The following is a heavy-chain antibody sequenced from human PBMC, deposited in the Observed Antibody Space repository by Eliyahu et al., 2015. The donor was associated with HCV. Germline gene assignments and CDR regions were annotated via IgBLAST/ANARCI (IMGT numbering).Heavy chain of an antibody. V-gene: IGHV5-51*01. CDR3: ARQAGRYSGRFDP. Sequence: EVQLVQSGAEVXXPGESLKISCXGSGXXFTNXWLGWVRXXPGKGLEWMGIIYPDDSDTRYSPSFQGQVTISADKSISTAYLQWSTLKASDTAIYYCARQAGRYSGRFDPWGQGTLVTVSS. J-gene: IGHJ5*02. CDR2: IYPDDSDT. CDR1: GXXFTNXW. D-gene: IGHD6-19*01.